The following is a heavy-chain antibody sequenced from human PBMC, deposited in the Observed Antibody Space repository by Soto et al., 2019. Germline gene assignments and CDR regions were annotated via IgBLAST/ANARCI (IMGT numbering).Heavy chain of an antibody. D-gene: IGHD1-1*01. Sequence: PGESLKISCKGSDYGFAVYWIAWVRQMPGKGLEWMGIIYPSDSDTRYSPSFQGQVTISADKSISTAYLQWSSLKASDTAMYYCARQDGAANYCFDYWGQGTLVTVSS. CDR3: ARQDGAANYCFDY. CDR1: DYGFAVYW. J-gene: IGHJ4*02. V-gene: IGHV5-51*01. CDR2: IYPSDSDT.